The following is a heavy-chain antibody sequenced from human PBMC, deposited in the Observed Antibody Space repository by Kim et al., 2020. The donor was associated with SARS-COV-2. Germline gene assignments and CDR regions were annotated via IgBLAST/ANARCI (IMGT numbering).Heavy chain of an antibody. CDR1: GGSFSGYY. V-gene: IGHV4-34*01. J-gene: IGHJ6*02. CDR2: INHSGST. CDR3: ARAALVVVVGGGMDV. Sequence: SETLSLTCAVYGGSFSGYYWSWIRQPPGKGLEWIGEINHSGSTNYNPSLKSRVTISVDTSKNQFSLKLSSVTAADTAVYYCARAALVVVVGGGMDVWGQG. D-gene: IGHD2-2*01.